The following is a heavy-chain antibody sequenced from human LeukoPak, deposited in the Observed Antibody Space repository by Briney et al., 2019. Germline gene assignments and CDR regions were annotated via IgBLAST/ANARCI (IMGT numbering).Heavy chain of an antibody. CDR1: GFTFSTYW. D-gene: IGHD2-2*01. J-gene: IGHJ4*02. V-gene: IGHV3-7*01. Sequence: GGSLRLSCAASGFTFSTYWMTWVRQAPGKGLEWVANIKTDGSQTYYLDSVKGRFTISRDNAKNFLSLQLGSLRAEDTGVYFCARDARSHCGTDACYGPYFDYWGQGSLVTVSS. CDR2: IKTDGSQT. CDR3: ARDARSHCGTDACYGPYFDY.